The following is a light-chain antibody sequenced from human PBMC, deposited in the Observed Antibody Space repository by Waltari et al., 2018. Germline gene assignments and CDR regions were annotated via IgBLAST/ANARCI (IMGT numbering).Light chain of an antibody. CDR1: SSNIGSNT. J-gene: IGLJ3*02. Sequence: QSVLTQPPSASGTPGQRVTISCSGRSSNIGSNTVNWYQQLPGTAPKLLIYRNNQRPSGVPDRFSGSKSGTSASLAISGLQSEDEADYYCAAWDDSLNGWVFGGGTKLTVL. V-gene: IGLV1-44*01. CDR2: RNN. CDR3: AAWDDSLNGWV.